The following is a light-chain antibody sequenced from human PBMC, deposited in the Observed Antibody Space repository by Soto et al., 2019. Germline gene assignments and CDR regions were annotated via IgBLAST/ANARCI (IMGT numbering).Light chain of an antibody. Sequence: DIQLTQSPSLLSASVGDRVTITCRASQGIRRYLAWYEQKPGKAPKLLIYGASTLQSGVPSRFSVSGSGTEFTLTISSLQPEDCATYYCQQLKIYPITFGKGTRLEMK. CDR2: GAS. CDR1: QGIRRY. CDR3: QQLKIYPIT. J-gene: IGKJ5*01. V-gene: IGKV1-9*01.